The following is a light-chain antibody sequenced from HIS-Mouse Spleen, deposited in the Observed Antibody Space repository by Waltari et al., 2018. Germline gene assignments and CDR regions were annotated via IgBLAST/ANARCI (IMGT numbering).Light chain of an antibody. V-gene: IGLV3-10*01. CDR2: EDR. Sequence: SYELTQPPSVSVSPGQTARIPFSGYALPKKYAYWYQQKSGQAPVLVIYEDRKRPAGIPGRLSGARSGTMATWTSSVAQVEDEADYYCYSTDSSGNHRVFGGGTKLTVL. J-gene: IGLJ2*01. CDR1: ALPKKY. CDR3: YSTDSSGNHRV.